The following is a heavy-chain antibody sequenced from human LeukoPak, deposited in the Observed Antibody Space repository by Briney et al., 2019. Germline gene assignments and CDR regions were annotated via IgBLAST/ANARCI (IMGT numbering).Heavy chain of an antibody. CDR2: IKQDGSEK. CDR1: GFTFSSYW. CDR3: AKDGVTTTDYYYGMDV. Sequence: GGSLRLSCAASGFTFSSYWMSWVRQAPGKGLEWVANIKQDGSEKYYVDSVKGRFTISRDNAKNSLYLQMNSLRAEDTALYYFAKDGVTTTDYYYGMDVWGQGTTVTVSS. D-gene: IGHD4-11*01. J-gene: IGHJ6*02. V-gene: IGHV3-7*03.